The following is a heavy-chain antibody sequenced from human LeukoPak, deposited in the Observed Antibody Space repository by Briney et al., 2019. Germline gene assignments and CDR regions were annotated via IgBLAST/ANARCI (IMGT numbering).Heavy chain of an antibody. CDR3: ARDRLSAAGGWDLVFDY. D-gene: IGHD1-26*01. CDR1: GYTFTSYG. CDR2: ISAYNGNT. Sequence: ASVKVSCKASGYTFTSYGISWVRQAPGQGLEWMGWISAYNGNTDYAQKLQGRVTMTTDTSTSTAYVELRSLRSDDTAVYYCARDRLSAAGGWDLVFDYWGQGTLVTVSP. J-gene: IGHJ4*02. V-gene: IGHV1-18*01.